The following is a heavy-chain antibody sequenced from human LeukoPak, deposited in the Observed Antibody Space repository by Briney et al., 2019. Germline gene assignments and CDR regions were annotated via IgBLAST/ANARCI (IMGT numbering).Heavy chain of an antibody. CDR2: ISWNSGSI. Sequence: GRSLRLSCAASGFTFDDYAMHWVRQAPGKGLEWVSGISWNSGSIGYADSVKGRFTISRDNAKNSLYLQMNSLGAEDTALYYCAKGGGYYDSSGEGIHDAFDIWGQGTMVTVSS. V-gene: IGHV3-9*01. D-gene: IGHD3-22*01. CDR1: GFTFDDYA. J-gene: IGHJ3*02. CDR3: AKGGGYYDSSGEGIHDAFDI.